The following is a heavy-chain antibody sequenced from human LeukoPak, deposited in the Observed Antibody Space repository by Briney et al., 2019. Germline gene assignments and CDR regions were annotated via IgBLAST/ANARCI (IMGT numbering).Heavy chain of an antibody. CDR1: GFTFSDYY. J-gene: IGHJ6*03. CDR2: ISSSGSTI. D-gene: IGHD3-10*01. V-gene: IGHV3-11*01. Sequence: GGSLRLSCAASGFTFSDYYMSWIRQAPGKGLEWVSYISSSGSTIYYADSVKGRFTISRDNAKNSLYLQMNSLRAEDTAVYYCARENVLLWFGELLTPYYYYYMDVWGKGTTVTISS. CDR3: ARENVLLWFGELLTPYYYYYMDV.